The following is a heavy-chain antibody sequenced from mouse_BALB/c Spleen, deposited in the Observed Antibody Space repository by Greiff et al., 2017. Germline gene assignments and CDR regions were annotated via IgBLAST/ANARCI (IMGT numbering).Heavy chain of an antibody. D-gene: IGHD2-1*01. J-gene: IGHJ3*01. CDR2: ISDGGSYT. V-gene: IGHV5-4*02. CDR3: ARERGNYVRFAY. Sequence: EVQGVESGGGLVKPGGSLKLSCAASVFTFSDYYMYWVRQTPEKRLEWVATISDGGSYTYYPDSVKGRFTISRDNAKNNLYLQMSSLKSEDTAMYYCARERGNYVRFAYWGQGTLVTVSA. CDR1: VFTFSDYY.